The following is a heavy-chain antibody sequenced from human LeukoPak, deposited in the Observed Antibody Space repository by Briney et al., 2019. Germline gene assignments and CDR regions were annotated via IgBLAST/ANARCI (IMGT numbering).Heavy chain of an antibody. J-gene: IGHJ4*02. V-gene: IGHV3-23*01. CDR3: AKRGAEVGASVAPEDY. D-gene: IGHD1-26*01. CDR1: GFTFSDYY. CDR2: ISGSGSA. Sequence: PGGSLRLSCAASGFTFSDYYMNWVRQAPGKGLEWVSGISGSGSAYYADSVKGRFSISRDKSKNAVYLQMDSLRAEDTAVYYCAKRGAEVGASVAPEDYWGQGTLLTVSS.